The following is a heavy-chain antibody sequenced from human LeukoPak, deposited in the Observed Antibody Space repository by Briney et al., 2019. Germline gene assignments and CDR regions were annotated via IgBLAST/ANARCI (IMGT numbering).Heavy chain of an antibody. V-gene: IGHV4-34*01. D-gene: IGHD6-19*01. J-gene: IGHJ5*02. CDR3: ARGAKWLVT. CDR2: INHSGST. CDR1: GGSFSGYY. Sequence: SETLSLTCAVYGGSFSGYYWSWIRQPPGKGLEWIGEINHSGSTNYNPSLKSRVTISVDTSKNQFSLKLSSVTAADTAVYYCARGAKWLVTWGQGTLVTVSS.